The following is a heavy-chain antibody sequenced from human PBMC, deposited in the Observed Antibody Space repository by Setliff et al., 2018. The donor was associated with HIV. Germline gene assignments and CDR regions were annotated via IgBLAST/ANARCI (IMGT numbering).Heavy chain of an antibody. V-gene: IGHV4-59*08. CDR2: IYYSGST. J-gene: IGHJ2*01. Sequence: PSETLSLTCTVSGGSISSYYWSWIWQPPGKGLEWIGYIYYSGSTNYNPSLKSRVTISVDTSKNQFSLKLSSVTAADTAVYYCARLCIAAAGTRSIPWYFDLWGRGTLVTVSS. D-gene: IGHD6-13*01. CDR3: ARLCIAAAGTRSIPWYFDL. CDR1: GGSISSYY.